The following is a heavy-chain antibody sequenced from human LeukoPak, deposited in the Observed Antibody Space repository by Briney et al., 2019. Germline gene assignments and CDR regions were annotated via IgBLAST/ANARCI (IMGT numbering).Heavy chain of an antibody. Sequence: ASVKVSCKASGYTFTSYYIHWVRQAPGQGLEWMGWINPNSGGTNYAQKFQGRVTMTRDTSISTAYMELSRLRSDDTAVYYCARQFRACSGGSCPPGTWGQGTLVTVSS. CDR3: ARQFRACSGGSCPPGT. D-gene: IGHD2-15*01. V-gene: IGHV1-2*02. J-gene: IGHJ5*02. CDR1: GYTFTSYY. CDR2: INPNSGGT.